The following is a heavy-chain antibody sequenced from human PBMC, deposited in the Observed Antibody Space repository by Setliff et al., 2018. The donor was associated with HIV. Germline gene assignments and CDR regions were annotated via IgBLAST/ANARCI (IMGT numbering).Heavy chain of an antibody. V-gene: IGHV4-38-2*02. CDR1: GDFFSSDYY. CDR2: FYETGYT. CDR3: ATCSVGGSREEHPRPDGAFHI. Sequence: PSETLSLTCSVSGDFFSSDYYWGWIRQSPGKGLEWIGSFYETGYTYYNPSLKSLGIISLDTSKNHPSLKLRSVTAAETAVYYRATCSVGGSREEHPRPDGAFHIWGQGSMVTVSS. D-gene: IGHD3-16*01. J-gene: IGHJ3*02.